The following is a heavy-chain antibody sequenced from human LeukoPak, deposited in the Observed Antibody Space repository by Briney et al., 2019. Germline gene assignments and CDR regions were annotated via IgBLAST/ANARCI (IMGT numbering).Heavy chain of an antibody. CDR2: IKSDGSST. Sequence: GGSLRLSCAASGFTFSTYWMHWVRQAPGKGLVWVSRIKSDGSSTSYADSVRGRFTISRDNARNTLFLQMNSLRAEDTAVYYCARYYYDSSRGAYWGQGTLVTVSS. V-gene: IGHV3-74*01. CDR3: ARYYYDSSRGAY. D-gene: IGHD3-22*01. CDR1: GFTFSTYW. J-gene: IGHJ4*02.